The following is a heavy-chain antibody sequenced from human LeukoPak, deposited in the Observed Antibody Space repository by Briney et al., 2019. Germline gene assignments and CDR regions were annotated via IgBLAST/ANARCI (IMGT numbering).Heavy chain of an antibody. CDR3: ARALRFLEWLLHYYFDY. CDR2: ISYDGSNK. D-gene: IGHD3-3*01. J-gene: IGHJ4*02. Sequence: GGSLRLSCAASGFIFSRYGMHWVRQAPGKGLEWVAVISYDGSNKYYADSVKGRFTISRDNSKNTLYLQMNSLRAEDTAVYYCARALRFLEWLLHYYFDYWGQGTLVTVSS. V-gene: IGHV3-30*03. CDR1: GFIFSRYG.